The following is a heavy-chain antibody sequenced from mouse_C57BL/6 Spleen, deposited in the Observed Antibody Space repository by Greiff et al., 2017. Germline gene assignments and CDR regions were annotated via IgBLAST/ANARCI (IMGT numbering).Heavy chain of an antibody. CDR3: ARDRSAGFAY. Sequence: EVKLVESGGGLVKPGGSLKLSCAASGFTFSSYAMSWVRQTPEKRLEWVATISDGGSYTYYPDNVKGRFTISRDNAKNNLYLQMSHLKSEDTAMYYCARDRSAGFAYWGQGTLVTVSA. CDR1: GFTFSSYA. J-gene: IGHJ3*01. CDR2: ISDGGSYT. V-gene: IGHV5-4*01.